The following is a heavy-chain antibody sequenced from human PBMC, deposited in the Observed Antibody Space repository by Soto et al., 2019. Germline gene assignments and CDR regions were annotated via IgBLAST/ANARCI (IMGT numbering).Heavy chain of an antibody. D-gene: IGHD1-1*01. CDR1: GSISTYY. CDR2: ISYSGTT. V-gene: IGHV4-59*01. Sequence: SETLSLTCNVSGSISTYYLMWIRQPPGKGPEWIGYISYSGTTNYSPSLENRVTISIDTSKKQLSLKLSSVTTADTAVYYCARDLTISSTDGPLDPWGHGTLVTVSS. CDR3: ARDLTISSTDGPLDP. J-gene: IGHJ5*02.